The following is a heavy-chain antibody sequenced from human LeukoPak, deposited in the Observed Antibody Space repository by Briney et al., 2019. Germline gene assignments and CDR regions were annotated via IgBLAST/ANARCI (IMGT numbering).Heavy chain of an antibody. J-gene: IGHJ2*01. Sequence: ASVKVSCKASGGTFTSYDINWVRQATGQGLEWMGWMNPNSGNTGYAQKFQGRVTMTRNTSISTAYMELSSLRSEDTAVYYCARGSHSSGWIYWYFDLWGRGTLVTVSS. CDR3: ARGSHSSGWIYWYFDL. CDR2: MNPNSGNT. V-gene: IGHV1-8*01. CDR1: GGTFTSYD. D-gene: IGHD6-19*01.